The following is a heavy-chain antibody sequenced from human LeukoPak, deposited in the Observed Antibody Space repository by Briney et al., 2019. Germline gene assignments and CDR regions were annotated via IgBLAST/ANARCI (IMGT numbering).Heavy chain of an antibody. CDR2: INAGNGNT. D-gene: IGHD1-7*01. CDR3: ARDRRSANYYFDY. J-gene: IGHJ4*02. V-gene: IGHV1-3*01. Sequence: ASVKVSCKASGYTFTSYAMHWVRQAPGQRLEWMGWINAGNGNTKYSQKFQGRVTITRDTSASTAYMELSSLRSEDTAVYYCARDRRSANYYFDYWSQGTLVTVSS. CDR1: GYTFTSYA.